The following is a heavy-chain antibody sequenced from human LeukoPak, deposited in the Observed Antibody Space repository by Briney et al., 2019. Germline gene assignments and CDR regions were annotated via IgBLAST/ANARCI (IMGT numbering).Heavy chain of an antibody. Sequence: GGSLRLSCAASGFSFSSYWMNWVRQAPGKGLEWVAKIKQDGIERFYVDSVKGRFTISRDNAKTSLYLQMNSLRAEDSAVYYCARGGVGYSYTYNPIDYWGQGTLVAVSS. D-gene: IGHD5-18*01. J-gene: IGHJ4*02. CDR3: ARGGVGYSYTYNPIDY. CDR1: GFSFSSYW. CDR2: IKQDGIER. V-gene: IGHV3-7*05.